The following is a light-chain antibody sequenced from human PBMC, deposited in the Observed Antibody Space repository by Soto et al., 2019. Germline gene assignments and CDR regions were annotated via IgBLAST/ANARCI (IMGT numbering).Light chain of an antibody. V-gene: IGKV3-20*01. CDR1: QSVGSSY. CDR3: QQYGSSPRIT. Sequence: EIVLTQSPGTLSLSPGESTTLSCSASQSVGSSYLAWYQHKPGQAPRLLIYGATSRATGIPDRFSGSGSGTDFTLTISRLEPEDFAVYFCQQYGSSPRITFGQGTRLEIK. CDR2: GAT. J-gene: IGKJ5*01.